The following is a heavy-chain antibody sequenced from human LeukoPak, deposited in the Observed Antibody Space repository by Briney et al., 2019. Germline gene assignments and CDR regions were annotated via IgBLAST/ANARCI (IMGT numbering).Heavy chain of an antibody. V-gene: IGHV4-59*08. D-gene: IGHD3-9*01. Sequence: SETLSLTCTVSGDSITSSYWSWIRQPPGKGLEWIGYVYYSGSTNYNPSLKSRVTISVDTSKNQFSLKLSSVTAADTAVYYCARPDILTGDEAFDIWGQGTMVTVSS. CDR2: VYYSGST. CDR1: GDSITSSY. J-gene: IGHJ3*02. CDR3: ARPDILTGDEAFDI.